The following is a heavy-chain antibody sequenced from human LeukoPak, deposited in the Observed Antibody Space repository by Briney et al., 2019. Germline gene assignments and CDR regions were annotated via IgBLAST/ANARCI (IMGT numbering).Heavy chain of an antibody. CDR2: FDPEDGET. V-gene: IGHV1-24*01. D-gene: IGHD6-19*01. CDR1: GYTFSNFD. CDR3: ATSSYSSGWYY. Sequence: GASVKVSCKASGYTFSNFDINWVRQATGQGLEWMGGFDPEDGETIYAQKFQGRVTMTEDTSTDTAYMELSSLRSEDTAVYYCATSSYSSGWYYWGQGTLVTVSS. J-gene: IGHJ4*02.